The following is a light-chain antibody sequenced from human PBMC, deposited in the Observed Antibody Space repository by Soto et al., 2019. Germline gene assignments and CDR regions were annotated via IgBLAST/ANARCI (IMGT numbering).Light chain of an antibody. V-gene: IGKV3-15*01. CDR1: QSVSSN. Sequence: EVVMTQSPVTLSVSPGERAALCCRASQSVSSNLAWYQQKPGQSPRLLIYGTSTRATGIPARFSGSGSGTEFTLTISSLQSEDIAVYYCQQYNKWPPWTFGQGTKVDI. CDR2: GTS. J-gene: IGKJ1*01. CDR3: QQYNKWPPWT.